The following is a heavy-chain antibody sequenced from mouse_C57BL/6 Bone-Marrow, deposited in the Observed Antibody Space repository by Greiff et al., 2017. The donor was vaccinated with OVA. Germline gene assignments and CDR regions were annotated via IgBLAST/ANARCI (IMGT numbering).Heavy chain of an antibody. D-gene: IGHD3-2*02. CDR1: GFNIKDDY. CDR2: IDPENGDT. V-gene: IGHV14-4*01. Sequence: VQLQQSGAELVRPGASVKLSCTASGFNIKDDYMHWVKQRPEQGLAWIGWIDPENGDTEYASKFQGKATITADTSSNTAYLQLSSLTSEDTAVYYCTPSAQATAFDYWGQGTTLTVSS. CDR3: TPSAQATAFDY. J-gene: IGHJ2*01.